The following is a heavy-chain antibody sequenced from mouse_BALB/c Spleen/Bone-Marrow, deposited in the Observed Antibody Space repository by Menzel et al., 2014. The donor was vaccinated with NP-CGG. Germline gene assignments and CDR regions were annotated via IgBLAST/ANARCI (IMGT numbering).Heavy chain of an antibody. CDR2: ISYSGIT. V-gene: IGHV3-2*02. CDR1: GYSITSDYA. J-gene: IGHJ4*01. D-gene: IGHD2-1*01. Sequence: VQLQQSGPGLVKPSQSLSLTCTVTGYSITSDYAWNWVQQFPGNKLEWMGYISYSGITGYNPSLKSRISIIRDTSKNQFFLQLSSVTTEDTATCFCARDYGNSVLYYYAMDYWGQGTSVTVSS. CDR3: ARDYGNSVLYYYAMDY.